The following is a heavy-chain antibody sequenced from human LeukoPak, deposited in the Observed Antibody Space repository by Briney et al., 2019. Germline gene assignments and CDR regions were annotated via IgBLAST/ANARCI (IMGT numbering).Heavy chain of an antibody. CDR1: GGSFSGYY. V-gene: IGHV4-34*01. D-gene: IGHD5-24*01. CDR3: ARRQLRRRDGYNFDY. CDR2: INHSGST. J-gene: IGHJ4*02. Sequence: SETLSLTCAVYGGSFSGYYWSWIRQPPGKGLEWIGEINHSGSTNYNPPLKSRVTISVDTSKNQFSLKLSSVTAADTAVYYCARRQLRRRDGYNFDYWGQGTLVTVSS.